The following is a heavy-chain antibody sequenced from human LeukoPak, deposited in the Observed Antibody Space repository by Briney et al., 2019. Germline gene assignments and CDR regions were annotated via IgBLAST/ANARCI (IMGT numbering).Heavy chain of an antibody. J-gene: IGHJ3*02. CDR1: GFTFSLYA. CDR3: AKGSQGINDAFDI. D-gene: IGHD1-26*01. CDR2: ISASGITT. V-gene: IGHV3-23*01. Sequence: GGSLRLSCAASGFTFSLYAMNWVRQAPGKGLEWVSVISASGITTYYADSVKGRFTISRDNSKNTLCLQMNSLRAEDTAVYYCAKGSQGINDAFDIWGQGTMVTVSS.